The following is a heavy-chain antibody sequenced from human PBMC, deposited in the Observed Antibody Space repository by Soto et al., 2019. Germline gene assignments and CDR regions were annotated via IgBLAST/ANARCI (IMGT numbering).Heavy chain of an antibody. J-gene: IGHJ4*02. CDR1: GYTFTGYY. V-gene: IGHV1-2*04. D-gene: IGHD3-22*01. Sequence: QVQLVQSGAEVKKPGASVKVSCKASGYTFTGYYMHWVRQAPGQGLEWMGWINPNSGGTNYAQKFQGWVTMTRDTSISTAYMELSRLRSDDTAVYYCARDRGGYYDSSGYYKGQYYFDYWGQGTLVTVSS. CDR2: INPNSGGT. CDR3: ARDRGGYYDSSGYYKGQYYFDY.